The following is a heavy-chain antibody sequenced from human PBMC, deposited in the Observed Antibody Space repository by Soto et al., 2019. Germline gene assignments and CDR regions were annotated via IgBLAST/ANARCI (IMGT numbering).Heavy chain of an antibody. Sequence: SDTLSLTCTVSGGSIRSGDYYWSWIRKPPGKGLEWIGYIYYSGSTYYNPSLKSRFTISVDTSKNQFSLKLSSVTAADTAVYYCARDVDAATEGYYYGMDVWGQGTTVT. V-gene: IGHV4-30-4*02. D-gene: IGHD5-18*01. CDR3: ARDVDAATEGYYYGMDV. J-gene: IGHJ6*02. CDR2: IYYSGST. CDR1: GGSIRSGDYY.